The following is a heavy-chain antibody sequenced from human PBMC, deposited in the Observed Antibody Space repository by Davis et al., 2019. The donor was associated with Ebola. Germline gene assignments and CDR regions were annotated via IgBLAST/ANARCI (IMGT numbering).Heavy chain of an antibody. CDR2: IIPIFGTA. D-gene: IGHD2-2*01. CDR3: ARDSVQLLFAFDI. CDR1: GGTFSSYA. V-gene: IGHV1-69*13. Sequence: SVKVSCKASGGTFSSYAISWVRQAPGQGLEWMGGIIPIFGTANYAQKFQGRVTITADESTSTAYMELSSLRSEDTAVYYCARDSVQLLFAFDIWGQGTMVTVSS. J-gene: IGHJ3*02.